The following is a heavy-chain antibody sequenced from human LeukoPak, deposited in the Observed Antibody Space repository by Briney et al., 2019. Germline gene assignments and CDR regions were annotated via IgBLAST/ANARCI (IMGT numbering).Heavy chain of an antibody. CDR3: ARDVTGTTSAYNWIDP. Sequence: GGSLRLSCSASGFTFSTYTMNWIRQAPGKGLEWVSCIASSVSSSTTYIYYADSVKGRFTISRDNAKNSLYLQMNSLRAEDTAVYYCARDVTGTTSAYNWIDPWGQGVLVTVSS. V-gene: IGHV3-21*01. D-gene: IGHD1-1*01. CDR1: GFTFSTYT. CDR2: IASSVSSSTTYI. J-gene: IGHJ5*02.